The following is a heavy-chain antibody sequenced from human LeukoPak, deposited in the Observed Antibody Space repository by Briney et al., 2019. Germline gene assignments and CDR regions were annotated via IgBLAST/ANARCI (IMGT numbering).Heavy chain of an antibody. CDR1: GFTFSSYG. CDR2: ISDDGSNK. V-gene: IGHV3-30*18. CDR3: AKDSSGNYRAAGDY. Sequence: GGSLRLSCAASGFTFSSYGMHWVRQAPGKGLEWVAVISDDGSNKYYVDSVKGRFTISRDNSKNTLYLQMNSLRAEDTAVYYCAKDSSGNYRAAGDYWGQGTLVTVFS. D-gene: IGHD1-26*01. J-gene: IGHJ4*02.